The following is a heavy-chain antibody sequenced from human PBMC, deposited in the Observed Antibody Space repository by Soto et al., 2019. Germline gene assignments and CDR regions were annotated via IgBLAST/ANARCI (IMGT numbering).Heavy chain of an antibody. J-gene: IGHJ4*02. D-gene: IGHD3-3*01. CDR1: GGSIRIGDYY. CDR3: ARGRVTIFGVVIIDGLDY. V-gene: IGHV4-30-4*01. CDR2: IYYSGST. Sequence: SETLSLTCTVSGGSIRIGDYYWSWIRQPPGKGLEWIGYIYYSGSTYYNPSLKSRVTISVDTSKNQFSLKLSSVTAADTAVYYCARGRVTIFGVVIIDGLDYWGQGTLVTVSS.